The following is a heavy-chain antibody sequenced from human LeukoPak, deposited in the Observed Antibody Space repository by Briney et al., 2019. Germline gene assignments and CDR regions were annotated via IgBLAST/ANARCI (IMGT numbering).Heavy chain of an antibody. CDR1: AFSFDTDA. CDR3: AKLHNNPSGADAFDI. V-gene: IGHV3-23*01. Sequence: PGGSLRLSCAVSAFSFDTDAMTWVRQAPGKGLEWLSTISGGGGTIYYADSVKGRFTISRDNSKNTLFLQMNSLRAEDTALYYCAKLHNNPSGADAFDIWGQGTLVTVSS. D-gene: IGHD1/OR15-1a*01. CDR2: ISGGGGTI. J-gene: IGHJ3*02.